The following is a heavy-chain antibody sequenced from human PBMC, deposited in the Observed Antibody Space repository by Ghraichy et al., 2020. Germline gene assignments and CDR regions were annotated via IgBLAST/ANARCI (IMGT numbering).Heavy chain of an antibody. Sequence: GGSLRLSCAASGFIFSNYAMNWVRQAPGKGLEWVSGISGSAVSTFYAGSVQGRVTISRDNSKNTVYLQMSNLRAEDTAVYYCAKDLVGMRYGMDVWGQGTTVT. CDR1: GFIFSNYA. CDR2: ISGSAVST. V-gene: IGHV3-23*01. CDR3: AKDLVGMRYGMDV. J-gene: IGHJ6*02. D-gene: IGHD2-8*01.